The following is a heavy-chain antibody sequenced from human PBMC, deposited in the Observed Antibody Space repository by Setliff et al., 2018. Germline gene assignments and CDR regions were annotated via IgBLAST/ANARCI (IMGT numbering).Heavy chain of an antibody. CDR3: ARVLFHCSSTSCYLDAFDI. CDR1: GYTFISYG. V-gene: IGHV1-18*01. D-gene: IGHD2-2*01. Sequence: ASVKVSCKASGYTFISYGISCVRQAPGQGLEWMGWISAYNGNTNYAQKLQGRVTMTTDTSTSTAYMELRSLRSDYTAVYYCARVLFHCSSTSCYLDAFDIWGQGTMGT. CDR2: ISAYNGNT. J-gene: IGHJ3*02.